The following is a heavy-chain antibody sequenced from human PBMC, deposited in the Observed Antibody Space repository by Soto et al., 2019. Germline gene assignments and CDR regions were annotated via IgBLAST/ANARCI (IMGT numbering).Heavy chain of an antibody. CDR2: ISGDERDK. J-gene: IGHJ3*02. CDR3: ARTLLIAAAGTDAFDI. D-gene: IGHD6-13*01. CDR1: GFTFSSYT. Sequence: GGSLRLSCAASGFTFSSYTMHWVRQAPGEGLDWVAVISGDERDKRYAGSVQGRFTISRDNSKNTLYLQMNSLRAEDTAVYYCARTLLIAAAGTDAFDIWGQGTMVTVSS. V-gene: IGHV3-30*04.